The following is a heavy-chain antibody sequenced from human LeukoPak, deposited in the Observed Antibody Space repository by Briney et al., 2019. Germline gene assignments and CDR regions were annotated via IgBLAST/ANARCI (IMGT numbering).Heavy chain of an antibody. CDR1: GYTFTGYY. Sequence: ASVKVSCKASGYTFTGYYMHWVRQAPGQGLEWMGRINPNSGGTNYAQKFQGRVTMPRDTSISTAYMELSRLRSDDTAVYYCAREGSTEPSLGYWGQGTLVTVSS. V-gene: IGHV1-2*06. D-gene: IGHD3-16*01. CDR2: INPNSGGT. CDR3: AREGSTEPSLGY. J-gene: IGHJ4*02.